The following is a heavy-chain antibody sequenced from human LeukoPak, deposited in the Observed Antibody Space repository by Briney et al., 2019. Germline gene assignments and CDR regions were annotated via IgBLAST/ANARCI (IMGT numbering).Heavy chain of an antibody. CDR2: IYSGGST. D-gene: IGHD6-13*01. V-gene: IGHV3-53*01. Sequence: PGGSLRLSCAASGFTVSSNYMSWVRQAPGKGLEWVSVIYSGGSTYYADSVKGRFTISRDNSKNTLYLQMNSLRAEDTAVYYCARDGAAGIAAAGTRGYFDYWGQGSLVTVSS. CDR3: ARDGAAGIAAAGTRGYFDY. CDR1: GFTVSSNY. J-gene: IGHJ4*02.